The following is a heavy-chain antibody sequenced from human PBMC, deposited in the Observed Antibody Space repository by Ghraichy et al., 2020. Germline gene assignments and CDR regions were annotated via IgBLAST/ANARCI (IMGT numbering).Heavy chain of an antibody. CDR1: GFTFSDLY. CDR3: SRSYRDYNDY. Sequence: GGSLRLSCEASGFTFSDLYMDWFRQAPGKGLECVGRIKHRPHRYATEYAASVKGRFTISRDDSKNSLYLHMSSLNTEDTAVYYCSRSYRDYNDYWGQGTLVTVSS. J-gene: IGHJ4*02. V-gene: IGHV3-72*01. CDR2: IKHRPHRYAT. D-gene: IGHD2-15*01.